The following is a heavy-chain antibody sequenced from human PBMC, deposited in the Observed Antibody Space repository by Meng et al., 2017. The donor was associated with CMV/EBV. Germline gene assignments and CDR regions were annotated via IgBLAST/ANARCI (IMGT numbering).Heavy chain of an antibody. V-gene: IGHV4-39*07. Sequence: QLLLAESRPVRVKPSATPHLTCTVSGDSITSSSYYWGWSRQPPGKGLEWIGSIYYSGSTYYNPSLKSRPTISGDTTKNQFYLKLSSLTAADTAVYYCARYYYDSSGYFDYWGQGTLVTVSS. D-gene: IGHD3-22*01. CDR3: ARYYYDSSGYFDY. CDR1: GDSITSSSYY. CDR2: IYYSGST. J-gene: IGHJ4*02.